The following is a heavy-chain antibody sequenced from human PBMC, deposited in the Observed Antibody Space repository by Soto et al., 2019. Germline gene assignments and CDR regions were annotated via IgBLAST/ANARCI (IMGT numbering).Heavy chain of an antibody. D-gene: IGHD3-10*01. CDR1: GYSFTDFY. V-gene: IGHV1-2*02. Sequence: QVHLVQSGAEVKKPGASVKVSCKASGYSFTDFYMHWVRQAPGQGLEWLGWINPNTGDTDYAQIFQGRVSLTRDTSTSTAYMEMTRLTSDDTAVYYCAKDPPRGVQLVVGDFRGQGTLVTVSS. CDR2: INPNTGDT. J-gene: IGHJ4*02. CDR3: AKDPPRGVQLVVGDF.